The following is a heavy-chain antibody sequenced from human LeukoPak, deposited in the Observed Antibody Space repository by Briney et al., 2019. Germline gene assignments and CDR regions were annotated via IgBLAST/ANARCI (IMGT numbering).Heavy chain of an antibody. CDR1: GGSVSRGSYY. D-gene: IGHD1-26*01. V-gene: IGHV4-61*01. J-gene: IGHJ3*02. CDR3: AGDLGMGLLTEAFDI. CDR2: IHYSGST. Sequence: SETLSLTCTLSGGSVSRGSYYWSWIRQPPGKGLEWIGYIHYSGSTNYNPALKSRVSISVDTSKNQFSLKLSSVTAADTAVYYCAGDLGMGLLTEAFDIWGQGTMVTVSS.